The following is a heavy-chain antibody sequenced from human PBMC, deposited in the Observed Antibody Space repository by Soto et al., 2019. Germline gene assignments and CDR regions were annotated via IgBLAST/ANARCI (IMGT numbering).Heavy chain of an antibody. Sequence: GWSIGLACASSGFTLGSYWMNWVRQPPGKGLEWVANIKVDGSEQYYADSVKGRFTISRDNTKNSLYLQMHSLTDGDTAMYYCARAPHGMDVWGRGTTVTVSS. CDR1: GFTLGSYW. CDR3: ARAPHGMDV. CDR2: IKVDGSEQ. J-gene: IGHJ6*02. V-gene: IGHV3-7*03.